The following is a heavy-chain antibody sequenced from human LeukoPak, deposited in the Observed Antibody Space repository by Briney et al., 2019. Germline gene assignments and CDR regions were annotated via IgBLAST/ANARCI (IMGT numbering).Heavy chain of an antibody. J-gene: IGHJ4*02. Sequence: ASVKVSCKASGYTFTGYYMHWVRQAPGQGLEWMGWINPNSGGTNYAQKFQGRVTMTRDTSISTAYMELSRLRSDDTAVYYCARLVDTAMVAYFDYWGQGTLVTVSS. CDR3: ARLVDTAMVAYFDY. CDR1: GYTFTGYY. D-gene: IGHD5-18*01. CDR2: INPNSGGT. V-gene: IGHV1-2*02.